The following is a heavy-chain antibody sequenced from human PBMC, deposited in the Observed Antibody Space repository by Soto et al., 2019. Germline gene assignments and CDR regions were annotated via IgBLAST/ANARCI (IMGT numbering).Heavy chain of an antibody. CDR2: ISGSGGST. CDR3: AKDLYYYGSGSYRPRGY. CDR1: GFTFSSYA. J-gene: IGHJ4*02. V-gene: IGHV3-23*01. Sequence: GGSLRLSCAASGFTFSSYAMSWVRQAPGKGLEWVSAISGSGGSTYYADSVKGRFTISRDNSKNTLYLQMNSLRAEDTAVYYCAKDLYYYGSGSYRPRGYWGQGTLVTVSS. D-gene: IGHD3-10*01.